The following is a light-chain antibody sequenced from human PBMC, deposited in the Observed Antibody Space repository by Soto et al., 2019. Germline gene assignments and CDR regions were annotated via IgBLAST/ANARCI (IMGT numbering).Light chain of an antibody. Sequence: EIVLTQSPGTLSLSPGERATLSCRASQSVSRNYLAWYQQKPGQAPRLLIYGASSRATGIPDKFRGSGSGTDFSLIISRLEPEDFAVYHCQQYGSLPYTFGQGTKVDI. V-gene: IGKV3-20*01. CDR1: QSVSRNY. CDR2: GAS. J-gene: IGKJ2*01. CDR3: QQYGSLPYT.